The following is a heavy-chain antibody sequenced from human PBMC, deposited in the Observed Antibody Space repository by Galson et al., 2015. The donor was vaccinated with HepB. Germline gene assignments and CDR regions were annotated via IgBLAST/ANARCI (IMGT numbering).Heavy chain of an antibody. D-gene: IGHD3-9*01. CDR3: TTGLDAAVGYFDWPYAFDI. CDR2: IKRSTGGGTK. J-gene: IGHJ3*02. V-gene: IGHV3-15*01. Sequence: SLRLSCAASEVTVTNAWMRWVHQAPGKGLEWVGRIKRSTGGGTKEYAATVKGRFTISRDDSKHTLYLQMNSLKIEDTGLYYCTTGLDAAVGYFDWPYAFDIWGRGTMVTASS. CDR1: EVTVTNAW.